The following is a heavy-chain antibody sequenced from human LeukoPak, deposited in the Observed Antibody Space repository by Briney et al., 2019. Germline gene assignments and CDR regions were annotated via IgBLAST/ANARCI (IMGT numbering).Heavy chain of an antibody. Sequence: GASVKVSCKASGYTFTSYGISWVRQAPGQGLEWMGCISTYNGNTNYAQKLQGRVTMTTDTSTSTAYMELRSLRSDDTAVYYCARGGDPRYGDHYYFDYWGQGTLVTISS. V-gene: IGHV1-18*01. J-gene: IGHJ4*02. CDR3: ARGGDPRYGDHYYFDY. CDR2: ISTYNGNT. CDR1: GYTFTSYG. D-gene: IGHD4-17*01.